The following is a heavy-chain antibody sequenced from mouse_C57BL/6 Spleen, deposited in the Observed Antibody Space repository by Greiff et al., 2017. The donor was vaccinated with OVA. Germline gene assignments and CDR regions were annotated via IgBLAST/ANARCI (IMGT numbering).Heavy chain of an antibody. D-gene: IGHD1-1*01. J-gene: IGHJ2*01. V-gene: IGHV1-72*01. Sequence: QVQLKQPGAELVKPGASVKLSCKASGYTFTSYWMHWVKQRPGRGLEWIGRIDPNSGGTKYNEKFKSKATLTVDKPSSTAYMQLSSLTSEDSAVYYCARRDPYGYFDYWGKGTTLTVSS. CDR2: IDPNSGGT. CDR3: ARRDPYGYFDY. CDR1: GYTFTSYW.